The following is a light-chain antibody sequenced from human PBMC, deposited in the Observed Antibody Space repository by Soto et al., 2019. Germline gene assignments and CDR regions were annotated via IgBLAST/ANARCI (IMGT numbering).Light chain of an antibody. V-gene: IGLV2-14*03. CDR1: SSDVGDYKY. CDR2: EVT. J-gene: IGLJ3*02. Sequence: QSALTQPASVSGSPGQSITISCTATSSDVGDYKYVSWYQQHPGKAPKLMISEVTNRPSGVSNRFSGSKSGNTASLTISGLQAEDEANYYCSSYTTSNTWVFGGGTQLTVL. CDR3: SSYTTSNTWV.